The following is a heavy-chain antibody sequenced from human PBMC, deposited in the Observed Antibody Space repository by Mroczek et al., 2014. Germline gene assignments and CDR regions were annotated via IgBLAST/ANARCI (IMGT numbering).Heavy chain of an antibody. Sequence: QVQLVQSGAEVKKPGASVKVSCKASGYTFTSYGISWVRQAPGQGLEWMGWISAYNGNTNYAQKLQGRVTMTTDTSTSTAYMELRSLRSDDTAVYYCARDGRGYCSSTSCQPSDNWFDPWGPGNPWSTVSS. J-gene: IGHJ5*02. CDR3: ARDGRGYCSSTSCQPSDNWFDP. CDR1: GYTFTSYG. CDR2: ISAYNGNT. D-gene: IGHD2-2*01. V-gene: IGHV1-18*01.